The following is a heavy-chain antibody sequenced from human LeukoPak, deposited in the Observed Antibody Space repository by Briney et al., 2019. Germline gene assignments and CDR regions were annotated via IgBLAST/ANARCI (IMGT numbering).Heavy chain of an antibody. D-gene: IGHD3-22*01. CDR1: GFTFSSYE. CDR2: ISSSGSTI. Sequence: PGGSLRLSCAASGFTFSSYEMNWVRQAPGKGLEWVSYISSSGSTIYYADSVKGRFTISRDNSKNTLYLQMNSLRAEDTAVYYCASPHQDYYDSSGSNISPFAFDIWGQGTMVTVSS. J-gene: IGHJ3*02. CDR3: ASPHQDYYDSSGSNISPFAFDI. V-gene: IGHV3-48*03.